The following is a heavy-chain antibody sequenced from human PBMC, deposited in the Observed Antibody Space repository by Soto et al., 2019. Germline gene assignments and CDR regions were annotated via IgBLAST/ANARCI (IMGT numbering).Heavy chain of an antibody. V-gene: IGHV3-74*01. CDR1: GFTFSSYW. CDR2: INSDGSST. Sequence: GGSLRLSCAASGFTFSSYWMHWVRQAPGKGLVWVSRINSDGSSTSYADSVKGRFTISRDNAKNTLYLQMNSLRAEDTAVYYCASLGRDGYNYGMDGWGQGTTVTVSS. J-gene: IGHJ6*02. CDR3: ASLGRDGYNYGMDG. D-gene: IGHD3-10*01.